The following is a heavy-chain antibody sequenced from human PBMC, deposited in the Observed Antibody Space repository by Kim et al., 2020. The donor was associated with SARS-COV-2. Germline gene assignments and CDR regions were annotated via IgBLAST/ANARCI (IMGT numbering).Heavy chain of an antibody. CDR1: GDSMRTSRYS. J-gene: IGHJ5*02. Sequence: SETLSLTCTVSGDSMRTSRYSWGWIRQPPGKGLEWIAVIYYGGDTYYNPSLKSRVTISIDTSKSQFSLKLRSVTAADTALYYCARQKQGDNWIDPWGQGT. D-gene: IGHD3-16*01. V-gene: IGHV4-39*01. CDR2: IYYGGDT. CDR3: ARQKQGDNWIDP.